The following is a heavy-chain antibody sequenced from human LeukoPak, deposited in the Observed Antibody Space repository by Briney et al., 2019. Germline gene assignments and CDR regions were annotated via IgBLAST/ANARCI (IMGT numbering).Heavy chain of an antibody. Sequence: GGSLRLSCAASGFTFSSYGMHWVRQAPGKGLEWVAFIRYDGSNKYYADSVKGRFTISRDNAKNSLYLQMNSLRAEDTAVYYCARGTLNIPGEHGAFDYWGQGTLVTVSS. D-gene: IGHD1-14*01. CDR2: IRYDGSNK. CDR3: ARGTLNIPGEHGAFDY. J-gene: IGHJ4*02. V-gene: IGHV3-30*02. CDR1: GFTFSSYG.